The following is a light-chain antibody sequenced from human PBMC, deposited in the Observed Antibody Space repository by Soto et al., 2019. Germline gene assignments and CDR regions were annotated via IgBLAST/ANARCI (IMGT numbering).Light chain of an antibody. CDR1: QDVSRY. J-gene: IGKJ3*01. CDR3: QQRSKWL. CDR2: DAS. Sequence: IVLTQSPATLSLSPGERATFCCTATQDVSRYLAWYQQKPAQSPRLLIYDASNRATGIPARFSGSVSGTDFTLTISSLEPEDSAVYYCQQRSKWLFGPATKEDIK. V-gene: IGKV3-11*01.